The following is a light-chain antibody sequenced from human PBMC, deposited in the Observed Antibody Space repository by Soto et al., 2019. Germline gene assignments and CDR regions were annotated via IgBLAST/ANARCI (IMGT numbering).Light chain of an antibody. V-gene: IGKV1-5*03. CDR2: KAS. CDR3: QQYNSFLT. Sequence: DIQMTQSPSTLSSSVGDRVTITCLASQSISSWLAWYQQKPGKAPKLLIYKASSLESGVPSRFSGSGSGTEFTLTISSLQPDDFATYYCQQYNSFLTFGQGTKVDIK. J-gene: IGKJ1*01. CDR1: QSISSW.